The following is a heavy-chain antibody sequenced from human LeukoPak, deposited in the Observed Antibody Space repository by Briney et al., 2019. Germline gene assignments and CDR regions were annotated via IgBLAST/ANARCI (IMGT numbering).Heavy chain of an antibody. CDR3: ARGQGDGYNFDY. CDR1: GGSISSSSYY. Sequence: SETLSLTCTVSGGSISSSSYYWGWIRQPPGKGLEWIGSIYYSGSTYYNPSLKSRVTISVDTSKNQFSLKLSSVTAADTAVYYCARGQGDGYNFDYWGQGTLVTVSS. CDR2: IYYSGST. J-gene: IGHJ4*02. D-gene: IGHD5-24*01. V-gene: IGHV4-39*07.